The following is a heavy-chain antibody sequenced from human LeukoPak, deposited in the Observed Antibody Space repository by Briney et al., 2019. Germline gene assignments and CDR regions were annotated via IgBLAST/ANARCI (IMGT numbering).Heavy chain of an antibody. Sequence: GGSLRLSCAASGFTFSNYAMSWVRQAPGKGLEWLSAISGSGGSTYYADSVKGRFTISRDNSKNTLYLQMNSLRAEDTAVYYCAKTMVRGVYYWGQGTLVTVPS. CDR2: ISGSGGST. J-gene: IGHJ4*02. D-gene: IGHD3-10*01. CDR3: AKTMVRGVYY. V-gene: IGHV3-23*01. CDR1: GFTFSNYA.